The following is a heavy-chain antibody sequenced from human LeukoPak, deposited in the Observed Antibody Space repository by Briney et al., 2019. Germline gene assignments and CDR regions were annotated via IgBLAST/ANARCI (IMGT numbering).Heavy chain of an antibody. J-gene: IGHJ5*02. CDR3: ARGLRFLEWLLYFGFDP. V-gene: IGHV4-30-2*01. CDR1: GGSISSGGYS. D-gene: IGHD3-3*01. Sequence: PSETLSLTCAVSGGSISSGGYSWSWIRQPPGKGLEWIGYIYHSGSTYYNPSLKSRVTISVDRSKNQFSLKLSSVTAADTAVYYCARGLRFLEWLLYFGFDPWGQGTLVTVSS. CDR2: IYHSGST.